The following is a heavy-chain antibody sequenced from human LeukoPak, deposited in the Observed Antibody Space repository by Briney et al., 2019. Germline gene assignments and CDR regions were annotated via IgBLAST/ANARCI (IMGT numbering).Heavy chain of an antibody. J-gene: IGHJ6*03. CDR2: ISSSGSTI. D-gene: IGHD2-15*01. V-gene: IGHV3-11*04. CDR3: ARVGVVYYYYMDV. Sequence: GGSLRLSCAASGVTFSDYYMSWIRQAPGKGLEWVSYISSSGSTIYYADSVKGRFTISRDNAKNSLYLQMNSLRAEDTAVYYCARVGVVYYYYMDVWGKGTTVTVSS. CDR1: GVTFSDYY.